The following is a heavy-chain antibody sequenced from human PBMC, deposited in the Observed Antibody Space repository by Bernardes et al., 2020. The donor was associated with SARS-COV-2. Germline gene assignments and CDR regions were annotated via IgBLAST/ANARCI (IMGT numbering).Heavy chain of an antibody. V-gene: IGHV4-39*02. CDR3: ARLLNYYDSSGHNKAWDY. CDR1: DGSISISSYY. J-gene: IGHJ4*02. Sequence: SETLSLTCTVSDGSISISSYYWGWIRQPPGKGLEWVGSIYYSGTTYYNPSLKSRVTISVDTSKNRFSLKLSSVTAADTAVYYCARLLNYYDSSGHNKAWDYWGQGTLVTVSS. D-gene: IGHD3-22*01. CDR2: IYYSGTT.